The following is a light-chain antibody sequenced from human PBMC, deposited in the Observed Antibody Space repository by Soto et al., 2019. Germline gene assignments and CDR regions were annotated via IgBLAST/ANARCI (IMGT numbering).Light chain of an antibody. CDR3: QQYGSSPPYA. J-gene: IGKJ2*01. CDR1: QSVSSSY. V-gene: IGKV3-20*01. CDR2: AAS. Sequence: EIGLTQSPGTLSLSPGERATLSCRASQSVSSSYLAWYQQKPGQAPRLLIYAASSRATGSPDKFSGSGSVIAFTLTISRLQPEDFAVYYCQQYGSSPPYAFGQGTKLEIK.